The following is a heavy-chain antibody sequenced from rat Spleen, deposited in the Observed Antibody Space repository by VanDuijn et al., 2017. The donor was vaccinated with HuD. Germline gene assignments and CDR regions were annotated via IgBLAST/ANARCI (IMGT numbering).Heavy chain of an antibody. J-gene: IGHJ2*01. V-gene: IGHV5-17*01. CDR2: IIYDGSNT. CDR3: ARQNWPYYFDY. CDR1: GFTFSDYT. Sequence: EVQLVESGGGLVQPGRSLKLSCAASGFTFSDYTMAWVRQAPKKGLEWVATIIYDGSNTYYRDSVKGRFTISRDNTKSTLYLQMDSLRSEDTATYYCARQNWPYYFDYWGQGVMVTVSS. D-gene: IGHD3-6*01.